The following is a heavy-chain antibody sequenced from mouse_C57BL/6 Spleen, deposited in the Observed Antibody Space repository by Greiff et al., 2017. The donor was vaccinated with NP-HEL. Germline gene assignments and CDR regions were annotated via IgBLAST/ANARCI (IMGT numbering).Heavy chain of an antibody. J-gene: IGHJ3*01. Sequence: EVQLVESGGDLVKPGGSLKLSCAASGFTFRSYGMSWVRQTPDKRLEWVATISSGGSYTYYPDSVKGRFTISRDNAKNTLYLQMSSLKSEDTAMYYCARLGDYDPFAYWGQGTLVTVSA. D-gene: IGHD2-4*01. CDR1: GFTFRSYG. V-gene: IGHV5-6*01. CDR2: ISSGGSYT. CDR3: ARLGDYDPFAY.